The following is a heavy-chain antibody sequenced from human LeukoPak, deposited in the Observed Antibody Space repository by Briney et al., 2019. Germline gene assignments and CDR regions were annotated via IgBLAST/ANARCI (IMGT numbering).Heavy chain of an antibody. CDR3: ARDPGRSGAFDI. CDR2: ISTSSIYI. V-gene: IGHV3-21*01. Sequence: GGSLRLSCAASGFTFSRHSMNWVRQAPGKGLEWVSSISTSSIYIYYADSVKGRFTISRDNAKNSLYLQMNSLRPEDTAVYYCARDPGRSGAFDIWGQGTMVTVSS. D-gene: IGHD1-26*01. CDR1: GFTFSRHS. J-gene: IGHJ3*02.